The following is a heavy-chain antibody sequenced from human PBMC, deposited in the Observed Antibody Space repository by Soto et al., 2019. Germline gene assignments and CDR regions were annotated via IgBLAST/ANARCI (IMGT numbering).Heavy chain of an antibody. CDR1: GYTFTSYD. Sequence: ASVKVSCKASGYTFTSYDSNWVRQDTRQGLEWMGWMNPNSGNTGYAQKFQGRVTMTRNTSISTAYMGLSSLRSEDTAVYYCARGRDYGDYRYYYYYYYMDVWGKGTTVTVSS. V-gene: IGHV1-8*01. CDR3: ARGRDYGDYRYYYYYYYMDV. D-gene: IGHD4-17*01. J-gene: IGHJ6*03. CDR2: MNPNSGNT.